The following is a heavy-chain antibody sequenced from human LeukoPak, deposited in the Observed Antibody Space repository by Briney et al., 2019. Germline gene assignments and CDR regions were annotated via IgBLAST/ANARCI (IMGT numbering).Heavy chain of an antibody. J-gene: IGHJ6*02. CDR3: AKDIEYSYGYSQYYYYGMDV. V-gene: IGHV3-9*01. D-gene: IGHD5-18*01. Sequence: PGGSLRLSCAASGFTFDDYAMQWVRQAPGKGLEWVSGISWNSGSIGYADSVKGRFTISRDNAKNSLYLQMNSLRAEDTALYDCAKDIEYSYGYSQYYYYGMDVWGQGTTVTVSS. CDR1: GFTFDDYA. CDR2: ISWNSGSI.